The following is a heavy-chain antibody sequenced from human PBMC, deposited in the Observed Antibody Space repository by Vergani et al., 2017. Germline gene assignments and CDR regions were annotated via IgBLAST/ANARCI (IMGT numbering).Heavy chain of an antibody. CDR1: GGSFNTYY. D-gene: IGHD3-9*01. CDR2: IYSTGST. J-gene: IGHJ6*02. CDR3: ARVMYRDGASTGYRLEGMDI. V-gene: IGHV4-59*13. Sequence: QVQLEESGPGLVKPSETLSLTCTVSGGSFNTYYWSWIRQSPGKGLGWIGYIYSTGSTNSNPSLNSRVTMSVDTSKNQFSLKLRSVTAADTAVYFCARVMYRDGASTGYRLEGMDIWGQGTTVTISS.